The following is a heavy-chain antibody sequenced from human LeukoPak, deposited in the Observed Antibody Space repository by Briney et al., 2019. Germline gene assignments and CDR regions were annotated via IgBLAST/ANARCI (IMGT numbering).Heavy chain of an antibody. D-gene: IGHD6-13*01. V-gene: IGHV3-48*01. CDR1: GFTFSRYS. CDR2: ISTSRSTM. CDR3: ARDGGSSWYRDAFDI. Sequence: GGSLRLSCVASGFTFSRYSMNWVRQAPGKGLEWVSDISTSRSTMYGADSVKGRFTISRDNAKNSLYLQMNSLRAEDTAVYYCARDGGSSWYRDAFDIWGQGTMVTVSS. J-gene: IGHJ3*02.